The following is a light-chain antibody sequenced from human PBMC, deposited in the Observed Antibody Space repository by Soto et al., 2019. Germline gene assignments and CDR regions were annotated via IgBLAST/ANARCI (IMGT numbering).Light chain of an antibody. V-gene: IGKV2-30*01. CDR2: KVS. J-gene: IGKJ5*01. CDR3: MQGTPWPPT. CDR1: HSLVYSDGNTY. Sequence: DDVMTQTPLSLPVTLGQPASISCRSGHSLVYSDGNTYLNWFLQRPGQSPRRLIYKVSNRDSGVPDRFSGSGSGSDFTLKISRVEAEDVGVYYCMQGTPWPPTFGQRRRLEI.